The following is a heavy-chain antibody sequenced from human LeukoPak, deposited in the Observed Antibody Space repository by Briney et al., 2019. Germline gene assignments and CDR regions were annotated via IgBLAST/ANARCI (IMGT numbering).Heavy chain of an antibody. Sequence: GASLKISCKASGYIFTNYWINWVRQMPGKGLEWMGRFDPSDSYTDYSPSFQGHVTISADRSINTAYLQWSSLKASDTAIYYCARPPTNYYGLGPFDPWGQGTLVTVSS. J-gene: IGHJ5*02. CDR1: GYIFTNYW. CDR3: ARPPTNYYGLGPFDP. CDR2: FDPSDSYT. D-gene: IGHD3-10*01. V-gene: IGHV5-10-1*01.